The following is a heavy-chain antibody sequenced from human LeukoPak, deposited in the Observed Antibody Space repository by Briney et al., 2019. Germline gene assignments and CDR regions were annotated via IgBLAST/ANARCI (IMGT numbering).Heavy chain of an antibody. CDR2: IWYDGSNK. CDR3: AKPYYYGSGSNLAFDY. J-gene: IGHJ4*02. V-gene: IGHV3-33*06. CDR1: GFTFSSYG. D-gene: IGHD3-10*01. Sequence: GGSLRLSCAASGFTFSSYGMHWVRQVPGKGLEWVAVIWYDGSNKYYADSVKGRFTISRDNSKNTLYLQMNSLRAEDTAVYYCAKPYYYGSGSNLAFDYWGQGTLVTVSS.